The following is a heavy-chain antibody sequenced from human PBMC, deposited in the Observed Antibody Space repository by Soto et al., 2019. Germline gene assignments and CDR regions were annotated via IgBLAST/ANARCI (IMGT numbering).Heavy chain of an antibody. J-gene: IGHJ4*02. CDR1: GGTFSSYA. CDR2: IIPIFGTA. V-gene: IGHV1-69*13. CDR3: ARVGAARGLDY. D-gene: IGHD6-13*01. Sequence: VASVKVSCKASGGTFSSYAISWVRQAPGQGLEWMGGIIPIFGTANYAQKFQGRVTITADESTSTAYMELSSLRSEDTAAYYCARVGAARGLDYWGQGTLVTVSS.